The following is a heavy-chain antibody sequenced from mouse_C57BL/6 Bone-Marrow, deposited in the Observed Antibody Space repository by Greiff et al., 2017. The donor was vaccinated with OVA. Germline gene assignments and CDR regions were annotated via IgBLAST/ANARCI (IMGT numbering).Heavy chain of an antibody. V-gene: IGHV1-64*01. D-gene: IGHD1-1*01. CDR3: ARPHYYGSSPFDY. J-gene: IGHJ2*01. CDR1: GYTFTSYW. CDR2: IHPNSGST. Sequence: QVQLQQPGAELVKPGASVKLSCKASGYTFTSYWMHWVKQRPGQGLEWIGMIHPNSGSTNYNEKFKSKATLTVDKSSSTAYMQLSSLTSEDSAVYYCARPHYYGSSPFDYWGQGTTLTVSS.